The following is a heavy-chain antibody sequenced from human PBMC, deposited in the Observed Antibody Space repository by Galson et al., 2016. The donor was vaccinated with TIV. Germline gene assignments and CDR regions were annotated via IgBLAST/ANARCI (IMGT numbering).Heavy chain of an antibody. V-gene: IGHV1-69*02. Sequence: SVKVSCKASGDTFSSFSIIWVRQAPGQGLEWMGRIIPLLGRPDQAQKFQGRVTITADISTDTAYLELGSLRSDGTAIFYWARVDGYKSGPLSSWGQGTLVTVSS. CDR1: GDTFSSFS. J-gene: IGHJ5*02. CDR3: ARVDGYKSGPLSS. CDR2: IIPLLGRP. D-gene: IGHD5-24*01.